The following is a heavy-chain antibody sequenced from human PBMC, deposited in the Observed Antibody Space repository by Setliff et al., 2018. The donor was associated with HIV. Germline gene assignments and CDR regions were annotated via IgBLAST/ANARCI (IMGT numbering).Heavy chain of an antibody. CDR3: TRGLWENYYDSSGYPVPDAFDI. Sequence: GASVKVSCKASGGTFSRYTIRWVRQAPGQGLEWMRGIIPIFGAASYAQKFQGRVTITADESTSIAYMELSSLRSEDTAVYYCTRGLWENYYDSSGYPVPDAFDIWGQGTMVTVSS. V-gene: IGHV1-69*13. CDR2: IIPIFGAA. D-gene: IGHD3-22*01. J-gene: IGHJ3*02. CDR1: GGTFSRYT.